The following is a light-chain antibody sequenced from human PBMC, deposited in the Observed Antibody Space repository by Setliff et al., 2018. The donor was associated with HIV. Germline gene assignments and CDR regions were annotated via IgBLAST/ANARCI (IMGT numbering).Light chain of an antibody. V-gene: IGLV2-14*03. CDR2: DVS. CDR3: SSYTRSSTYV. Sequence: QSVLTQPASVSGSPGQSITISCTGTSADVGSYNFVSWYQQHPGKAPKLLIYDVSNRPSGVSNRFSGSKSGNTASLTISGLQAEDEADYYCSSYTRSSTYVFGAGTKV. CDR1: SADVGSYNF. J-gene: IGLJ1*01.